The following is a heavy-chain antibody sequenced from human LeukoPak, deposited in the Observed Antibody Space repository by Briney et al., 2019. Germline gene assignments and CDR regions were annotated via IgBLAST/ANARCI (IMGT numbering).Heavy chain of an antibody. Sequence: ASVKVSCKASGYTFTGYYMHWMRQAPGQGLEWMGWINPNSGGTNYAQKFQGRVTLTRDTSITTAYIELSRLRSDDTAVYYCARGGRYCSSTSCYQSYFDYWGQGTLVTVSS. CDR3: ARGGRYCSSTSCYQSYFDY. D-gene: IGHD2-2*01. V-gene: IGHV1-2*02. J-gene: IGHJ4*02. CDR2: INPNSGGT. CDR1: GYTFTGYY.